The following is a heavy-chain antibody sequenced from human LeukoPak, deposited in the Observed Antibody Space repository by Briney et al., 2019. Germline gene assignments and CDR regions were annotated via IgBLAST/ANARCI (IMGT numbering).Heavy chain of an antibody. CDR3: ARERSSWYAFDM. CDR2: IKEDGSER. J-gene: IGHJ3*02. V-gene: IGHV3-7*01. Sequence: GGSLRLSCAASGFTFSTYWMTWVRQAPGKGLEWVANIKEDGSERYYVDSVKGRFTISRDNAKNSLHLQMNSLRVEDTAVYYCARERSSWYAFDMWGLGTMVTVSS. D-gene: IGHD6-13*01. CDR1: GFTFSTYW.